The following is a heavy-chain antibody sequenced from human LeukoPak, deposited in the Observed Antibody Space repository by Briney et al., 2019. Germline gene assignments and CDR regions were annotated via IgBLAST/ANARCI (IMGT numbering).Heavy chain of an antibody. CDR1: GGSISSYY. Sequence: SETLSLTCTVSGGSISSYYWSWIRQPPGKGLEWIGYIYYSGSTNYNPSLKSRVTISVDRSKNQLSLKLSPVTAADTAVYYCARDQLGNYFDYWGQGTLVTVSS. V-gene: IGHV4-59*12. CDR3: ARDQLGNYFDY. D-gene: IGHD7-27*01. CDR2: IYYSGST. J-gene: IGHJ4*02.